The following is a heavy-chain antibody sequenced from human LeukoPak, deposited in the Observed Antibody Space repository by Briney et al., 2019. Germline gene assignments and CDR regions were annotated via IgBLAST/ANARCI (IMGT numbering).Heavy chain of an antibody. V-gene: IGHV3-9*01. J-gene: IGHJ4*02. D-gene: IGHD5-18*01. CDR1: GFTFDDYA. CDR2: ISWNSGSI. CDR3: AKGDTAVDDVLFDY. Sequence: GGSLRLSCAASGFTFDDYAMHWVRQASGKGLEWVSGISWNSGSIGYADSVKGRFTISRDNAKNSLYLQMNSLRAEDTALYYCAKGDTAVDDVLFDYWGQGTLVTVSS.